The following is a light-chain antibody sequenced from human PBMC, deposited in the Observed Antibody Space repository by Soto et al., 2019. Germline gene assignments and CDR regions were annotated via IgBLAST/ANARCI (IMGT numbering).Light chain of an antibody. CDR1: QSVSGW. CDR2: DAS. V-gene: IGKV1-5*01. CDR3: QQLNSYPIT. J-gene: IGKJ5*01. Sequence: DIQMTQSPSTLSASVGDTVTVTCRASQSVSGWLAWYQQKPGEAPKLLIYDASTLQSGVPSRFSGSGSGTEFTLTISSLQPEDFATYYCQQLNSYPITFGQGTRLEIK.